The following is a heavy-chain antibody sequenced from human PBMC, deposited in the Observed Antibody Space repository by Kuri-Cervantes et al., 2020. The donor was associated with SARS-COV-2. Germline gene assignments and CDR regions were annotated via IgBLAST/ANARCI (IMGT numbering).Heavy chain of an antibody. Sequence: LSLTCPASGFTFDDYAMHWVRQAPGKGLEWVSGISWNSGSIGYADSVKGRFTISRDNAKNSLYLQMSSLRAEDTALYYCAKARGLRFTAFDIWGQGTMVTVSS. CDR1: GFTFDDYA. V-gene: IGHV3-9*01. D-gene: IGHD3-10*01. CDR2: ISWNSGSI. J-gene: IGHJ3*02. CDR3: AKARGLRFTAFDI.